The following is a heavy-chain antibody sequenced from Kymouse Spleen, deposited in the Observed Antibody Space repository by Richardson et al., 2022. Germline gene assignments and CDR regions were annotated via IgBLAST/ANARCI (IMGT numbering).Heavy chain of an antibody. D-gene: IGHD6-6*01. J-gene: IGHJ4*02. CDR3: AKDKGVAAPYFDY. CDR2: ISWNSGSI. CDR1: GFTFDDYA. Sequence: EVQLVESGGGLVQPGRSLRLSCAASGFTFDDYAMHWVRQAPGKGLEWVSGISWNSGSIGYADSVKGRFTISRDNAKNSLYLQMNSLRAEDTALYYCAKDKGVAAPYFDYWGQGTLVTVSS. V-gene: IGHV3-9*01.